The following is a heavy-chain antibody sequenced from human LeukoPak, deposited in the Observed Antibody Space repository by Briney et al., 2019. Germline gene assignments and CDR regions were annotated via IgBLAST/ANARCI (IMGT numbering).Heavy chain of an antibody. D-gene: IGHD5-18*01. CDR3: ARDEEIQLWLRPLDY. CDR2: IKQDGSEK. CDR1: GFTFSSYW. J-gene: IGHJ4*02. Sequence: GGSLRLSCAASGFTFSSYWMSWVRQAPGKGLEWVANIKQDGSEKYYVDSVKGRFTISRDNAKNSLYLQMNSLRAEDTAVYYCARDEEIQLWLRPLDYWGQGTPVTVSS. V-gene: IGHV3-7*01.